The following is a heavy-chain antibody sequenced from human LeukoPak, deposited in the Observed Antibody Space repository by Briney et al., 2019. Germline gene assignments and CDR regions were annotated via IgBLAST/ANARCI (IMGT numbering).Heavy chain of an antibody. CDR2: INHSGNT. CDR3: ARGLGYCSSTSCSSDY. D-gene: IGHD2-2*01. Sequence: SETLSLTCAVYGVSFSGYHWSWIRQPPGKGREWIGEINHSGNTKYNPSLKSRVTISVEPSKNQFSLQLSSVTAADTAVCYCARGLGYCSSTSCSSDYWGQGTLVTVSS. V-gene: IGHV4-34*01. CDR1: GVSFSGYH. J-gene: IGHJ4*02.